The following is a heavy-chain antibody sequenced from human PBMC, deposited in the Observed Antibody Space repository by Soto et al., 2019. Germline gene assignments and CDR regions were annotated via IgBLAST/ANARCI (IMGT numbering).Heavy chain of an antibody. V-gene: IGHV3-30-3*01. CDR3: ARSSVPGIPTYNWFDP. CDR2: ISYDGSNK. D-gene: IGHD6-13*01. Sequence: RLSCAASGFTFSSYAMHWVRQAPGKGLEWVAVISYDGSNKYYADSVKGRCSIYRDNSKYTLDLQMNSLSAEDTAVYYCARSSVPGIPTYNWFDPCGQGTLVTVSS. CDR1: GFTFSSYA. J-gene: IGHJ5*02.